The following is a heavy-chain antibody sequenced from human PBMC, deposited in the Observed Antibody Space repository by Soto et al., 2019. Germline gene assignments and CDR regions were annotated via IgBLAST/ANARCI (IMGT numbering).Heavy chain of an antibody. Sequence: QVQLQESGPGLVKPSETLSLTCTVSGDSISNYYWSWIRQPPGRGLEWIGYIHDSGNINYNPSLKSRVTISVHPSKNQFSLKLSSVTAADTAVYYCARPNCAGDCNSGYGYLDVWGQGTTVTVSS. CDR3: ARPNCAGDCNSGYGYLDV. CDR1: GDSISNYY. D-gene: IGHD2-21*02. CDR2: IHDSGNI. V-gene: IGHV4-59*08. J-gene: IGHJ6*02.